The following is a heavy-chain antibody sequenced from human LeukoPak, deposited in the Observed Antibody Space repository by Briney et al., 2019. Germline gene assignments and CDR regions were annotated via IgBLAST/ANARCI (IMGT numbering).Heavy chain of an antibody. Sequence: GGSLRLSCAASGFTFRNYWMSWVRQAPGKGLEWVANIKQDGSEKYYVDSVKGRFTISRDNAKNSLYLQMNSLRAEDTAVYYCARDVYATSRFRNAFDIWGQGTMVTVSS. CDR2: IKQDGSEK. CDR1: GFTFRNYW. D-gene: IGHD5-12*01. V-gene: IGHV3-7*01. CDR3: ARDVYATSRFRNAFDI. J-gene: IGHJ3*02.